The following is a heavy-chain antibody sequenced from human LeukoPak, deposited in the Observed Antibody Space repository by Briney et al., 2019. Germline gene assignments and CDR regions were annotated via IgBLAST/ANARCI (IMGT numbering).Heavy chain of an antibody. CDR2: INPNSGGT. CDR3: ARDGVYSSGWYVDY. V-gene: IGHV1-2*02. J-gene: IGHJ4*02. Sequence: ASVKVSCKASGYTFTGYYMHWVRQAPGQGLEWMGWINPNSGGTNYAQKFQGRVTMTRDMSISTAYMELSRLRSDDTAVYYCARDGVYSSGWYVDYWGQGTLVTVSS. CDR1: GYTFTGYY. D-gene: IGHD6-19*01.